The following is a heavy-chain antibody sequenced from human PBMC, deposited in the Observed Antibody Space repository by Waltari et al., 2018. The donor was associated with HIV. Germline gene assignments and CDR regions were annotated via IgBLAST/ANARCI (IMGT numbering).Heavy chain of an antibody. J-gene: IGHJ4*02. Sequence: QVHLVQSVAEVKEPGASVTVSCQPSGYTFAYYIIHVVRQAPGQGLEWMGWIDCNTGDTTQSQKFQDRITMTMNPSLSTAYMELNRLTSDDTAVYYCARETYSPGKKFDFWGQGSLVTVSS. V-gene: IGHV1-2*02. CDR2: IDCNTGDT. CDR1: GYTFAYYI. D-gene: IGHD5-12*01. CDR3: ARETYSPGKKFDF.